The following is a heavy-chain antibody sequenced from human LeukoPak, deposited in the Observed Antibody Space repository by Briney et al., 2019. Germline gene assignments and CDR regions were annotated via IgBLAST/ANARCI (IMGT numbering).Heavy chain of an antibody. D-gene: IGHD3-16*01. CDR3: ARDLSTGGASDY. CDR1: GFTFSSYA. CDR2: ISSSSTYI. V-gene: IGHV3-21*01. Sequence: KTGGSLRLSCAASGFTFSSYASSWVRQAPGKGLEWVSTISSSSTYIYYADSVKGRITIYRDNAKNSLSLQMNSLRAEDTAVYYCARDLSTGGASDYWGQGTLVTVSS. J-gene: IGHJ4*02.